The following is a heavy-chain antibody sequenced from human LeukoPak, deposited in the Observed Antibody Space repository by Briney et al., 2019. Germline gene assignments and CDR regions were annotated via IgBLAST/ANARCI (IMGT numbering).Heavy chain of an antibody. V-gene: IGHV4-59*08. CDR3: ASQSIAGVFRDY. D-gene: IGHD6-6*01. J-gene: IGHJ4*02. CDR2: IYYSGST. Sequence: PSETLSLTCTVSGGSISSYYWSWIRQPPGKGLEWIGYIYYSGSTNYNPSLKSRVTISVDTSKNQFSLKLSSVTAADTAVYYCASQSIAGVFRDYWGQGTLVTVSS. CDR1: GGSISSYY.